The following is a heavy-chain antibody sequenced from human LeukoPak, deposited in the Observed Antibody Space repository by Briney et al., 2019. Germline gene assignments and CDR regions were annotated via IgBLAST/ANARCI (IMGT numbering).Heavy chain of an antibody. CDR1: GFTFGDYA. CDR3: TGYSSGWYSTDY. D-gene: IGHD6-19*01. V-gene: IGHV3-49*04. Sequence: PGRSLRLSCTASGFTFGDYAMSWVRQAPGKGLEWVGFIRSKTFGGTTEYAASMKGRFTISRDDSKSIAYLQMNSLKTEDTAVYYCTGYSSGWYSTDYWGQGTLVTVSS. CDR2: IRSKTFGGTT. J-gene: IGHJ4*02.